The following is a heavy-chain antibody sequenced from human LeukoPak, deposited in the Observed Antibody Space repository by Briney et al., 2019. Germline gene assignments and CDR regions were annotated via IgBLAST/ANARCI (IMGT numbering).Heavy chain of an antibody. J-gene: IGHJ2*01. CDR2: ISWHSANI. CDR3: ARGGGRDIAAAAHIWYFDL. CDR1: GFTFEDYA. V-gene: IGHV3-9*01. D-gene: IGHD6-13*01. Sequence: SGGSLRLSCAASGFTFEDYAMHWVRQAPGKGLEWVSGISWHSANIGYADSVKGRFTISRDNAKNSLYLQMNSLRAEDTALYYCARGGGRDIAAAAHIWYFDLWGRGTLVTVSS.